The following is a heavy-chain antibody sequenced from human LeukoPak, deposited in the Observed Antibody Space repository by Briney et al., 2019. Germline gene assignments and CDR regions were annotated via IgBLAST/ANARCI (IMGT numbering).Heavy chain of an antibody. J-gene: IGHJ5*02. CDR1: GYTFTSYG. V-gene: IGHV1-18*01. Sequence: GASVKVSCKASGYTFTSYGISWVRQAPGQGLEWMGWISAYNGNTNYAQKLQGRVTMTTDTSTSTAYMELRSLRSDDTAVYYCARVQLDIVVVPAATNWFDPWGQGTLVTVSS. CDR2: ISAYNGNT. D-gene: IGHD2-2*03. CDR3: ARVQLDIVVVPAATNWFDP.